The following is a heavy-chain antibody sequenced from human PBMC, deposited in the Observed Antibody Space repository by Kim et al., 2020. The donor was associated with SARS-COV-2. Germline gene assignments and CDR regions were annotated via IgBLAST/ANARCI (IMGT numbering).Heavy chain of an antibody. CDR3: ARGSETYYDFWSGYYNMSY. V-gene: IGHV1-2*06. J-gene: IGHJ4*02. Sequence: ASVKVSCKASGYTFTGYYMHWVRQAPGQGLEWMGRINPNSGGTNYAQKFQGRVTMTRDTSISTAYMELSRLRSDDTAVYYCARGSETYYDFWSGYYNMSYWGQGTLVTVSS. CDR1: GYTFTGYY. CDR2: INPNSGGT. D-gene: IGHD3-3*01.